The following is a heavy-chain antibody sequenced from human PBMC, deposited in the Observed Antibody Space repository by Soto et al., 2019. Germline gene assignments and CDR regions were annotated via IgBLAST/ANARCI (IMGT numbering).Heavy chain of an antibody. D-gene: IGHD3-9*01. CDR3: ARYFDWYWYFDL. CDR2: IYYSGST. CDR1: CGSISSGGCY. J-gene: IGHJ2*01. V-gene: IGHV4-61*08. Sequence: SEALSLTCTFSCGSISSGGCYLSLLRQPPGKGLEWIGYIYYSGSTNYNPSLKSRVTISVDTSKNQFSLKLSSVTAADTAVYYCARYFDWYWYFDLWGRGTLVTVSS.